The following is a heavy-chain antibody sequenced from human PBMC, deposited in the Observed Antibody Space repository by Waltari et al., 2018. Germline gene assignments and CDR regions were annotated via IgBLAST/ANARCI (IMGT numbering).Heavy chain of an antibody. J-gene: IGHJ4*02. D-gene: IGHD6-19*01. CDR2: MWSDGSSV. V-gene: IGHV3-33*01. CDR1: GFSVANFG. Sequence: LVESGGAVVQPGKSLRVACAASGFSVANFGMHWVRQGPGRGRGWVAVMWSDGSSVYYANSVKGRFVVSRDSSKNTFYLQMNRIRVDDAGLYYCARDLGVFSGWDYWGQGTLVAVSS. CDR3: ARDLGVFSGWDY.